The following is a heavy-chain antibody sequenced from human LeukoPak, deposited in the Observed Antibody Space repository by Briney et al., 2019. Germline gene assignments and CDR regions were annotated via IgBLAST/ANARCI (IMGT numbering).Heavy chain of an antibody. CDR1: GFTFSSNY. J-gene: IGHJ5*02. D-gene: IGHD3-10*01. CDR3: ARDHYYGSGSPPTWFDP. V-gene: IGHV3-66*01. CDR2: IYSGGST. Sequence: GGSLRLSCAASGFTFSSNYMSWVRQAPGKGLEWVSVIYSGGSTYYADSVKGRFTISRDNSKNTLYLQMNSLRAEDTAVYYCARDHYYGSGSPPTWFDPWGQGTLVTVSS.